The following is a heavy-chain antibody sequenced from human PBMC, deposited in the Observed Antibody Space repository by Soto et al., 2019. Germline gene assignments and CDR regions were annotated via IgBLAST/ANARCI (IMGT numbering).Heavy chain of an antibody. Sequence: QVQLVQSGAEVKKPGASVEVSCKASAYTFTNFGITWARQAPGQGLEWMGWISAYNGNTNYAQKFQGRVTMTTDTSTSTAYMEVRSLRFDDTAVYYCVRGGTPIDYWGQGTLVTVSS. J-gene: IGHJ4*02. CDR2: ISAYNGNT. CDR1: AYTFTNFG. D-gene: IGHD3-16*01. CDR3: VRGGTPIDY. V-gene: IGHV1-18*01.